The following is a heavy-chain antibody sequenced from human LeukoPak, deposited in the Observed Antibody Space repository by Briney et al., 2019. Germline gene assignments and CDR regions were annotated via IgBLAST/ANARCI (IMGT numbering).Heavy chain of an antibody. CDR1: GYTFTSYG. D-gene: IGHD2-2*02. CDR2: ISAYNGNT. Sequence: GASVKVSCKASGYTFTSYGISWVRQAPGQGLEWMGWISAYNGNTNYAQKLQGRVTMTTDTSTSTAYMELRSLRPDDTAVYYCARVPYCSSTSCYNYWGQGTLVTVSS. J-gene: IGHJ4*02. V-gene: IGHV1-18*01. CDR3: ARVPYCSSTSCYNY.